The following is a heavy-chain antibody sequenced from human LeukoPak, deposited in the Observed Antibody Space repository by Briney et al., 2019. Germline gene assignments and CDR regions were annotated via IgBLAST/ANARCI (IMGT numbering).Heavy chain of an antibody. CDR2: ISYDGSNK. CDR3: VRETGWLFDY. V-gene: IGHV3-30*04. D-gene: IGHD5-12*01. Sequence: GGSLRLSCAASGFTFSSYAMHWVRQAPGKGLEWVAVISYDGSNKYYADSVKGRFTISRDNTNNLLFLQVDSLRVEDTAVYYCVRETGWLFDYWGQGTLVIVSS. CDR1: GFTFSSYA. J-gene: IGHJ4*02.